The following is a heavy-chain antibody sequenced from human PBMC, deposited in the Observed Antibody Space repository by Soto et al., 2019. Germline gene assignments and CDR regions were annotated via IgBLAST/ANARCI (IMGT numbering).Heavy chain of an antibody. CDR1: GYTFTDYY. Sequence: QVQLVQSGAEVKKPGASVKVSCKASGYTFTDYYMHWVRQSPGQGLEWMGWIHPNSGGTKFPQKFQGRVIRTRGPSVNTAYMGLSGLTSDDTAVYYCARAGLTTLELATTYWGQGTLVTVSS. V-gene: IGHV1-2*02. CDR3: ARAGLTTLELATTY. D-gene: IGHD5-12*01. J-gene: IGHJ4*02. CDR2: IHPNSGGT.